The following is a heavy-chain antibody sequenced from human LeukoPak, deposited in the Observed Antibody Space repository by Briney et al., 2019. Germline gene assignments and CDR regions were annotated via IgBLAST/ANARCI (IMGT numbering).Heavy chain of an antibody. CDR3: ARDKVGTNLGIHYYYGMDV. D-gene: IGHD1-14*01. V-gene: IGHV1-69*04. CDR2: IIPILGIA. Sequence: SVKVSCKASGGTXSSYAISWVRQAPGQGLEWMGRIIPILGIANYAQKFQGRVTITADKSTSTAYMELSSLRSEDTAVYYCARDKVGTNLGIHYYYGMDVWGQGTTVTVSS. CDR1: GGTXSSYA. J-gene: IGHJ6*02.